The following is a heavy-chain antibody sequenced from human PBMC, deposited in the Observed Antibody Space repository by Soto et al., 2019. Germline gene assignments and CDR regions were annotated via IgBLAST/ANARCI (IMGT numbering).Heavy chain of an antibody. CDR1: GFSFSTYN. Sequence: GGSLRLSCAASGFSFSTYNMDWVRQAPGKGPEWIAYISTTSFTIYYADSVKGRFTISRDNDRNPLYLEMNSLRDEDTAVYYCARDRCYDGTCYSASDSWGQGTLVTVSS. CDR2: ISTTSFTI. D-gene: IGHD2-15*01. J-gene: IGHJ5*01. CDR3: ARDRCYDGTCYSASDS. V-gene: IGHV3-48*02.